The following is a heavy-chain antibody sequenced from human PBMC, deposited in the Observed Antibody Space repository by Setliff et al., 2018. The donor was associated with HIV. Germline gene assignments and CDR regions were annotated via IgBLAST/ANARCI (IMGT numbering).Heavy chain of an antibody. Sequence: ASVKVSCKVSGSTLTELSMHWVRQAPGQGLEWIGWISPYNGDMKYAQNFQGRLTVTIDASTTTAYMELSSLRPDDTAVYYCSRGPKYIIPTSNWFDSWGQGTPVTVSS. CDR1: GSTLTELS. D-gene: IGHD1-26*01. V-gene: IGHV1-2*02. J-gene: IGHJ5*01. CDR2: ISPYNGDM. CDR3: SRGPKYIIPTSNWFDS.